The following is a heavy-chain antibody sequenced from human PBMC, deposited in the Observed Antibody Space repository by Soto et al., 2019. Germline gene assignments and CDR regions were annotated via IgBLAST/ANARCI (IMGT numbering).Heavy chain of an antibody. V-gene: IGHV4-59*08. J-gene: IGHJ6*02. CDR3: ARHPETSGYENGRDV. D-gene: IGHD2-15*01. CDR2: IFYKGPT. CDR1: GGSISGYY. Sequence: SETLSLTCTVSGGSISGYYWSWIRQPPGKGLEWIGYIFYKGPTIYSPSLNRRVTISLDTAKNQFSLRLTSVSDADTAVYYCARHPETSGYENGRDVWGQGTTVTVSS.